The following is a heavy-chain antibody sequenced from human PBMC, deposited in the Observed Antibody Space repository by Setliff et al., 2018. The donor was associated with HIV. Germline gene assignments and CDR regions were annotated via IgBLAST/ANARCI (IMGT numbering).Heavy chain of an antibody. J-gene: IGHJ4*02. D-gene: IGHD3-10*01. CDR2: ISSSGTTI. CDR3: ARDTMVKVY. CDR1: GFTFSDYY. Sequence: GGSLRLSCAASGFTFSDYYMTWIRQAPGKGLEWVADISSSGTTIYCADSVKGRFTISRDNAKNSLYLQMNSLRAEDTAVYYCARDTMVKVYWGQGTLVTVSS. V-gene: IGHV3-11*04.